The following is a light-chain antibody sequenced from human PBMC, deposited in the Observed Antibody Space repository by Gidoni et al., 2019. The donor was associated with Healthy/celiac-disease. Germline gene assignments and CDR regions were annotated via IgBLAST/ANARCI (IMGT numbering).Light chain of an antibody. V-gene: IGLV1-40*01. CDR2: GNS. CDR3: QSYDSSLSGPKV. CDR1: SSNIGAGYD. J-gene: IGLJ3*02. Sequence: QSVLTHPPSVSGAPGQRVTISCTGSSSNIGAGYDVHWYQQLPGTAPKLLIYGNSNRPSGVPDRFSGSKSGTSASLDITGLQAEDEADYYCQSYDSSLSGPKVFGGGTKLTVL.